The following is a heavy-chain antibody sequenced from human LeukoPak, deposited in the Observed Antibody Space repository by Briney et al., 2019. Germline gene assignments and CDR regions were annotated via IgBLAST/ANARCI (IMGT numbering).Heavy chain of an antibody. CDR3: VRSADYYDNSGYPYYFDF. Sequence: GGSLRLSCEASGFTFSSSWMHWVRQAPGKGLMWLSRINTDGSSTIYADSVKGRFTISRDNSKDSLYLQMNSLRTEDTALYYCVRSADYYDNSGYPYYFDFWGQGTLVTVSS. CDR2: INTDGSST. CDR1: GFTFSSSW. V-gene: IGHV3-74*01. D-gene: IGHD3-22*01. J-gene: IGHJ4*02.